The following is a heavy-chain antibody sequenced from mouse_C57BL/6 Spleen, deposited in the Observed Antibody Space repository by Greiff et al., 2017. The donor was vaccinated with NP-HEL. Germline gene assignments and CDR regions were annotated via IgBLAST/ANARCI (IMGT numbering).Heavy chain of an antibody. J-gene: IGHJ3*01. CDR3: AYGSSLAWFAY. V-gene: IGHV1-64*01. CDR1: GYTFTSYW. CDR2: IHPNSGST. D-gene: IGHD1-1*01. Sequence: QVQLKQPGAELVKPGASVKLSCKASGYTFTSYWMHWVKQRPGQGLEWIGMIHPNSGSTNYNEKFKSKATLTVDKSSSTAYMQLSSLTSEDSAVYYCAYGSSLAWFAYWGQGTLVTVAA.